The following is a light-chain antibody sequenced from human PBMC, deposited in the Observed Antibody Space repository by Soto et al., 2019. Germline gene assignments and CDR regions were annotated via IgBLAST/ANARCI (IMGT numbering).Light chain of an antibody. CDR2: IAS. CDR3: QHVNSYPIP. V-gene: IGKV1-9*01. CDR1: QGIRNY. J-gene: IGKJ5*01. Sequence: DIQLTNSPSVLSASDGDRVTITCRSSQGIRNYLAWYQQKPGRAPKLLIYIASTLQSGVPSRFSGSYSGTEFTLTITSLQPEDFATYYCQHVNSYPIPFGQGTRLAN.